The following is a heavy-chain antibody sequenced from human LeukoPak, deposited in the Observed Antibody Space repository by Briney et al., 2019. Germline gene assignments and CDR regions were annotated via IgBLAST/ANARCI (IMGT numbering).Heavy chain of an antibody. J-gene: IGHJ4*02. D-gene: IGHD3-22*01. CDR2: IYYSGST. CDR1: GGSISSYY. V-gene: IGHV4-59*01. CDR3: ARGGSSGYYLPYYFDY. Sequence: PSETLSLTCTVSGGSISSYYWSWIRQPPGKGLEWIGYIYYSGSTNYNPSLKSRVTISVDASENQFSLKLSSVTAADTAVYYCARGGSSGYYLPYYFDYWGQGTLVTVSS.